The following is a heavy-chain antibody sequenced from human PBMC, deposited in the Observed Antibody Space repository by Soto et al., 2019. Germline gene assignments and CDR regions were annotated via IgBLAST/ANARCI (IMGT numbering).Heavy chain of an antibody. CDR1: GGSISSGGYY. CDR2: IYYSGCT. V-gene: IGHV4-31*03. J-gene: IGHJ6*03. Sequence: QVQLQESGPGLVKPSQTLSLTCTVSGGSISSGGYYWSWIRQHPGKGLEWIGYIYYSGCTYYNPSLKSRVTIAVDTSKNQFSLKLSSVTAADTAVYYCARVTGKVPADLCYYYYYMDVWGKGTTVTVSS. D-gene: IGHD2-2*01. CDR3: ARVTGKVPADLCYYYYYMDV.